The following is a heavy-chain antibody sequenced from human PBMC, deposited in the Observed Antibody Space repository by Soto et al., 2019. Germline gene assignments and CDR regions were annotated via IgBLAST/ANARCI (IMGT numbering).Heavy chain of an antibody. D-gene: IGHD3-22*01. CDR3: VRENYDSRGGN. Sequence: GGSLRLSCAASGFTFSSYWMHWVRQAPGEGLVWVSCINSDGTSTTYADSVKGRFTISRDNAKNTLYLQMNSLRAEDTAVYYCVRENYDSRGGNWAQGSLVTVSS. J-gene: IGHJ4*02. CDR2: INSDGTST. V-gene: IGHV3-74*01. CDR1: GFTFSSYW.